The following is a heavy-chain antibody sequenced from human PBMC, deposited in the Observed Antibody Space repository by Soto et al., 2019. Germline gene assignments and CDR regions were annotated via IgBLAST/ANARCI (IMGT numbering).Heavy chain of an antibody. D-gene: IGHD6-6*01. CDR3: ARDQEQLTGGLDY. CDR2: IWYDGSNK. Sequence: QVQLVESGGGVVQPGRSLRLSCAASGFTFSSYGMHWVRQAPGKGLEWVAVIWYDGSNKYYADSVKGRFTISRDNSKNTLYLQMNSLRAEDTAVYYCARDQEQLTGGLDYWGQGTLVTVSS. J-gene: IGHJ4*02. V-gene: IGHV3-33*01. CDR1: GFTFSSYG.